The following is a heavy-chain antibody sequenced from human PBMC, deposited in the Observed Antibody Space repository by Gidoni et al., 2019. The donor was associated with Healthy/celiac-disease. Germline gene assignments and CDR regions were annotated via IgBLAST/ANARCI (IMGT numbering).Heavy chain of an antibody. CDR2: ISSSSSYI. Sequence: EVQLVESGGGLVKPGGSLRLSCAASGFTFSSYTMNWVRQAPGKGLEWVSSISSSSSYIYYADSVKGRFTISRDNAKNSLYLQMNSLRAEDTAVYYCARVGVGATLWPPGYWGQGTLVTVSS. CDR1: GFTFSSYT. V-gene: IGHV3-21*01. D-gene: IGHD1-26*01. CDR3: ARVGVGATLWPPGY. J-gene: IGHJ4*02.